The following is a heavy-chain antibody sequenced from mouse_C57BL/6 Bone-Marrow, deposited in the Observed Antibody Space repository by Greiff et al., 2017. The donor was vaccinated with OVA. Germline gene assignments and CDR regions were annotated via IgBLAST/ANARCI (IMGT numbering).Heavy chain of an antibody. D-gene: IGHD2-1*01. V-gene: IGHV1-62-2*01. CDR3: ARNEDLGYGNYGGAWFAY. CDR1: GYTFTEYT. CDR2: FYPGSGSI. J-gene: IGHJ3*01. Sequence: QVQLQQSGAELVKPGASVKLSCKASGYTFTEYTIHWVKQRSGQGLEWIGWFYPGSGSIKYNEKFKDKATLTADKSSSTVYMELSRLTSEDSAVYFCARNEDLGYGNYGGAWFAYWGQGTLVTVSA.